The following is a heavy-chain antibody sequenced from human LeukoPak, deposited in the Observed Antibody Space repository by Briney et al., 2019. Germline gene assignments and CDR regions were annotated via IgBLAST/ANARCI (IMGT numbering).Heavy chain of an antibody. Sequence: GGSLRLSCAAFGFTFSSYAMHWVRQAPGKGLEWVAVISYDGSNKYYADSVKGRFTISRDNSKNTLYLQMNSLRAEDTALYYCAKDFDYWGQGTLVTVSS. CDR1: GFTFSSYA. CDR2: ISYDGSNK. J-gene: IGHJ4*02. V-gene: IGHV3-30-3*01. CDR3: AKDFDY.